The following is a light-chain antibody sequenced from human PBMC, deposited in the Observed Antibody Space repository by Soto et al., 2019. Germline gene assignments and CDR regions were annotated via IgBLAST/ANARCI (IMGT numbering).Light chain of an antibody. V-gene: IGKV3-20*01. CDR1: QSLGTDY. CDR2: DAS. J-gene: IGKJ2*03. CDR3: QQYAYSPPPS. Sequence: DIVLTQSPGTLSLSPGERATLSCRASQSLGTDYLAWYHQKPGQAPRRLIYDASRRATGTPVRFSGSGSGADFTLTISTLEPEDFAVYYCQQYAYSPPPSFGQGTKLEIK.